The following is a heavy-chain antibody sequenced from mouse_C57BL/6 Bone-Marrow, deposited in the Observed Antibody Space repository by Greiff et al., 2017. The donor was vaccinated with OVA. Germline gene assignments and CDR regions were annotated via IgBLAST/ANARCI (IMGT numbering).Heavy chain of an antibody. D-gene: IGHD1-1*01. CDR1: GFTFSSYT. CDR2: ISGGGGNT. CDR3: ARRDYYGSRGSMDY. Sequence: EVHLVESGGGLVKPGGSLKLSCAASGFTFSSYTMSWVRQTPEKRLEWVATISGGGGNTYYPDSVKGRFTISRDNAKNTLYLQMSSLRSEDTALYYCARRDYYGSRGSMDYWGQGTSVTVSS. J-gene: IGHJ4*01. V-gene: IGHV5-9*01.